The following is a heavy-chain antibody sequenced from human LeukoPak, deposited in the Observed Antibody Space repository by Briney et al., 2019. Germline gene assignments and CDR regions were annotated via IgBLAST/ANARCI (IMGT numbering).Heavy chain of an antibody. CDR1: GGSFSGYY. Sequence: PSETLSLTCAVYGGSFSGYYWSWIRQPPGKGLEWIGEINHSGSTNYNPSLKGRVTISVDTSKNQFSLKLSSVTAADTAVYYCARGRPLYDYVWGSYRYTPFDYWGQGTLVTVSS. CDR2: INHSGST. CDR3: ARGRPLYDYVWGSYRYTPFDY. J-gene: IGHJ4*02. D-gene: IGHD3-16*02. V-gene: IGHV4-34*01.